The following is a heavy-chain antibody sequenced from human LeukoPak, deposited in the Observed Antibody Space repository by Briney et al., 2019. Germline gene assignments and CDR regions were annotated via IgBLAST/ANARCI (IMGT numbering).Heavy chain of an antibody. V-gene: IGHV1-18*01. CDR2: ISAYNGNT. J-gene: IGHJ5*02. CDR1: GHTFTSYG. CDR3: ARVSLSGGWFDP. Sequence: ASVKVSCKASGHTFTSYGISWVRQAPGQGLEWMGWISAYNGNTNYAQKLQGRVTMTTDTSTSTAYMELRSLRSDDTAVYYCARVSLSGGWFDPWGQGTLVTVSP. D-gene: IGHD3-16*01.